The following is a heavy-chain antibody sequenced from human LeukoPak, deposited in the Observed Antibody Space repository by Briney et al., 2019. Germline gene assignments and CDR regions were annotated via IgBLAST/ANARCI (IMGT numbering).Heavy chain of an antibody. CDR1: GFTFSSYG. J-gene: IGHJ6*03. D-gene: IGHD3-9*01. V-gene: IGHV3-23*01. Sequence: PGGSLRLSCAASGFTFSSYGRSWVRQAPGKGLEWVSSIGGRGGSAYYADSVKGRFTISRDNSKNTPYLRMNSLRAEDTAVYYCAKQGRDWLRDYYYYMDVWGKGTTVTISS. CDR2: IGGRGGSA. CDR3: AKQGRDWLRDYYYYMDV.